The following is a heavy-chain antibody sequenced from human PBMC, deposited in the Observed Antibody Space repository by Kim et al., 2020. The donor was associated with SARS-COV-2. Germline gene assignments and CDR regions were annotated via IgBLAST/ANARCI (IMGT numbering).Heavy chain of an antibody. Sequence: SETLSLTCTVSNVSFSRDYWGWIRQPPGKGLEWIGYIYFSGSTNYNPSLKSRVVMSVDTSKSQFSLKLTSVTTADTAVYYCARYPITNNKGARYFYYWG. CDR2: IYFSGST. V-gene: IGHV4-59*13. D-gene: IGHD1-26*01. CDR1: NVSFSRDY. CDR3: ARYPITNNKGARYFYY. J-gene: IGHJ4*03.